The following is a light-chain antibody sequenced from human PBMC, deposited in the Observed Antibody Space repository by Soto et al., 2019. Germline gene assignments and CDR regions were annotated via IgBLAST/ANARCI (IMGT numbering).Light chain of an antibody. J-gene: IGKJ1*01. Sequence: EMVLRQSPATLCLSPGERATLSCRASQSVNNYLAWYQQRPGQAPRLLIYDASNRATGIPARFIGSGSGTDFTLTISRLEPEDFAVYYCQQYGGSPTFGLGTKVDI. CDR3: QQYGGSPT. V-gene: IGKV3-11*01. CDR2: DAS. CDR1: QSVNNY.